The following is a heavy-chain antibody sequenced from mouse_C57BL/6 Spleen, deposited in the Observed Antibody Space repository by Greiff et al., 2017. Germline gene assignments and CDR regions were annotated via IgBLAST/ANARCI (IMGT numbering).Heavy chain of an antibody. CDR3: ARRDGYHWYFDV. CDR1: GFTFSSYA. Sequence: EVMLVESGGGLVKPGGSLKLSCAASGFTFSSYAMSWVRQTPEKRLEWVATISDGGSYTYYPDNVKGRFTISRDNAKNNLYLQMSHLKSEDTAMYYCARRDGYHWYFDVWGTGTTVTVSS. CDR2: ISDGGSYT. D-gene: IGHD2-3*01. J-gene: IGHJ1*03. V-gene: IGHV5-4*03.